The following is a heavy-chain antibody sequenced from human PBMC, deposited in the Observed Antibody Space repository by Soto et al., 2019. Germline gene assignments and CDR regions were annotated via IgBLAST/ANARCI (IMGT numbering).Heavy chain of an antibody. J-gene: IGHJ4*02. CDR2: IYYSGTT. V-gene: IGHV4-31*03. Sequence: QVPLQESGPGLVKPSQTLSVTCTVSGGSISSEGYYWSWFRQLPGKGLEWIGDIYYSGTTYHNPSLRSRLTISGDASKNQFSLKLSSVTAADTALYYCARGRGYSYGPYYFDYWGQGTLVTVSS. CDR1: GGSISSEGYY. CDR3: ARGRGYSYGPYYFDY. D-gene: IGHD5-18*01.